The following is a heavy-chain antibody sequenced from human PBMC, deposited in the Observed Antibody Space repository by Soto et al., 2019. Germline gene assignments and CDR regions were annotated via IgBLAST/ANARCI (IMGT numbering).Heavy chain of an antibody. J-gene: IGHJ5*02. CDR2: ISSSSSYI. CDR3: ARDVTTGAVAGYSWFDP. CDR1: GFTFSSYS. D-gene: IGHD6-19*01. Sequence: GGSLRLSCAASGFTFSSYSMNWVRQAPGKGLEWVSSISSSSSYIYYADSVKGRFTISRDNAKNSLYLQMNSLRAEDTAVYYCARDVTTGAVAGYSWFDPWGQGTLVTVSS. V-gene: IGHV3-21*01.